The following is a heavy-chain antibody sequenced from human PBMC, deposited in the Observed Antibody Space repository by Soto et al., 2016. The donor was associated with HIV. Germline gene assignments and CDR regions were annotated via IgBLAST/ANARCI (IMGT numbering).Heavy chain of an antibody. CDR1: GYSISTGFY. Sequence: HLQESGPGLVKPSETLSLTCIVSGYSISTGFYWGWIRQSPGKGLEFVASMFHTGVRYYNPSLKSRVTISIDTSKNQFSLKLDSVTAADTAVYYCVRDPHGWYDNPNSYFIDYWGREPWSTVSS. J-gene: IGHJ4*02. D-gene: IGHD3-22*01. V-gene: IGHV4-38-2*02. CDR2: MFHTGVR. CDR3: VRDPHGWYDNPNSYFIDY.